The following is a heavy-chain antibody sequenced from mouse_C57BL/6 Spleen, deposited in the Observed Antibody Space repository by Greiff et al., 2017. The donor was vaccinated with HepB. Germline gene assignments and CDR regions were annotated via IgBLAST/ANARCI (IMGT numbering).Heavy chain of an antibody. J-gene: IGHJ4*01. Sequence: VKVVESGPGLVAPSQRLSITCTVSGFSLTSYAISWVRQPPGKGLEWLGVIWTGGGTNYNSALKSRLSISKDNSKSQVFLKMNSLQTDDTARYYCARNPGSSFYYAMDYWGQGTSVTVSS. CDR2: IWTGGGT. D-gene: IGHD1-1*01. CDR1: GFSLTSYA. V-gene: IGHV2-9-1*01. CDR3: ARNPGSSFYYAMDY.